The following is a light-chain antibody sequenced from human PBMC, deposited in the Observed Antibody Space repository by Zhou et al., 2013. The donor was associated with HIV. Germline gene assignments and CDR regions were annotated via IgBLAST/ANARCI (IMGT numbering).Light chain of an antibody. CDR3: QQSYSTPQT. Sequence: DIQMTQSPSSLSASVGDRVTLSCRASQSISSALYWYQQKPGKAPKLLIYAASNLQSGVPSRFSGSGSGTDFILTITNLQPEDFATYYCQQSYSTPQTFGQGTKVEIK. CDR2: AAS. V-gene: IGKV1-39*01. J-gene: IGKJ1*01. CDR1: QSISSA.